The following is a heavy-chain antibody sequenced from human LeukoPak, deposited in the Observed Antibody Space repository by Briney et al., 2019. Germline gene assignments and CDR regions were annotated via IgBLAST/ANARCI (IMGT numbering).Heavy chain of an antibody. D-gene: IGHD3-10*01. V-gene: IGHV3-64*01. CDR3: ARDLRGSGSYNYGMDV. J-gene: IGHJ6*02. Sequence: GGSLRLSCAASGFTFSSYAMHWVRQAPGKGLEYVSAISSNGGSTYYANSVKGRFTISRDNSKNTLYLQMGSLRAEDMAVYYCARDLRGSGSYNYGMDVWGQGTTVTVSS. CDR1: GFTFSSYA. CDR2: ISSNGGST.